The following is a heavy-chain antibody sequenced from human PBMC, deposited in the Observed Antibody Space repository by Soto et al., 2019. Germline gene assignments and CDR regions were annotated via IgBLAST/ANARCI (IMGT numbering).Heavy chain of an antibody. D-gene: IGHD2-8*01. J-gene: IGHJ4*02. CDR1: GASVSNDNW. Sequence: QVHLQESGPGLVKPSETLSVTCDVSGASVSNDNWWSWVRQPPGEGLEWIGEVHHIGETNYNPSLRGRVSISVDRSKNQFFLSLSSVTAADTAVYYCTKNSAYALDSWGQGALVTVSS. CDR2: VHHIGET. CDR3: TKNSAYALDS. V-gene: IGHV4-4*02.